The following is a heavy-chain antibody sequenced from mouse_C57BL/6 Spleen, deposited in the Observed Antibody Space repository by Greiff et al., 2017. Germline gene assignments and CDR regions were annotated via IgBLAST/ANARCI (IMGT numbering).Heavy chain of an antibody. Sequence: EVQLVESEGGLVQPGSSMKLSCTASGFTFSDYYMAWVRQVPEKGLEWVANINYDGSSTYYLDSLKSRFIISRDNAKNILYLQMSSLKSEDTATYYCARGDYNNYPYWYFDVWGTGTTVTVSS. V-gene: IGHV5-16*01. CDR3: ARGDYNNYPYWYFDV. CDR1: GFTFSDYY. J-gene: IGHJ1*03. D-gene: IGHD2-5*01. CDR2: INYDGSST.